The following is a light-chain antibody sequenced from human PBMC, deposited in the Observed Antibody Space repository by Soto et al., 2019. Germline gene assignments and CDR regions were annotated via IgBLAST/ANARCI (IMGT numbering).Light chain of an antibody. J-gene: IGLJ2*01. CDR3: SSYTTTSTLGV. V-gene: IGLV2-14*01. Sequence: QSVLTQPASVSGSPGQSITLSCSGTSSDVGGYNYVSWYQQHPGKAPKLMIYEVSNRPSGVSNRFSGSKSGNTASLTISGLQADDAADYYCSSYTTTSTLGVFGGGTKVTVL. CDR2: EVS. CDR1: SSDVGGYNY.